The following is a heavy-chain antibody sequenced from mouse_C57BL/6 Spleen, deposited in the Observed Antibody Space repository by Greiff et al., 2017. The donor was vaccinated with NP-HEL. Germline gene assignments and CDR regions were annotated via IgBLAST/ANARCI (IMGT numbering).Heavy chain of an antibody. CDR2: ISNGGGST. V-gene: IGHV5-12*01. J-gene: IGHJ3*01. CDR3: ASIYDGYYGWFAY. Sequence: EVQLQESGGGLVQPGGSLKLSCAASGFTFSDYYMYWVRQTPEKRLEWVAYISNGGGSTYYPDTVKGRFTISRDNAKNTLYLQMSRLKSEDTAMYYCASIYDGYYGWFAYWGQGTLVTVSA. CDR1: GFTFSDYY. D-gene: IGHD2-3*01.